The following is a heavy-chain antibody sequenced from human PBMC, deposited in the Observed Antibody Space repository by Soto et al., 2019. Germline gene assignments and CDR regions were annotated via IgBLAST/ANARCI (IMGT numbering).Heavy chain of an antibody. Sequence: GESLKISWKGSGYSFTSYWIGWVRQMPGKGLEWMGIIYPGDSDTRYSPSFQGQVTISADKSISTAYLQWSSLKASDTAMYYCARLRVEMATINSYYFDYWGQGTLVTVSS. J-gene: IGHJ4*02. D-gene: IGHD5-12*01. V-gene: IGHV5-51*01. CDR3: ARLRVEMATINSYYFDY. CDR2: IYPGDSDT. CDR1: GYSFTSYW.